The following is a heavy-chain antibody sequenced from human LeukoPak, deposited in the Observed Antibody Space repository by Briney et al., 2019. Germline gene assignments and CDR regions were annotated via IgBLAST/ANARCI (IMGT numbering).Heavy chain of an antibody. D-gene: IGHD1-20*01. CDR2: MNPNSGNT. Sequence: ASVKVSCKASGYTFTSYDINWVRQATGQGLEWMGWMNPNSGNTGYAQKFQGRVTMTRDTSTSTVYMELSSLRSEDTAVYYCARDPGITGTTGYFDYWGRGTLVTVSS. CDR3: ARDPGITGTTGYFDY. CDR1: GYTFTSYD. J-gene: IGHJ4*02. V-gene: IGHV1-8*01.